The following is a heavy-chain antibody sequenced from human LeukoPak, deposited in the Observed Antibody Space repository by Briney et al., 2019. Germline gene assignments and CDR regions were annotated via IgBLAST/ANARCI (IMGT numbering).Heavy chain of an antibody. V-gene: IGHV3-30*04. D-gene: IGHD3-10*01. Sequence: PGGSLRLSCAASGFTFSSYAMHWVRQAPGKGLERVAVISYDGSNKYYADSVKGRFTISRDNSKNTLYLQMNSLRAEDTAVYYCARDEVAWYYGSGSFDYWGQGTLVTVSS. J-gene: IGHJ4*02. CDR1: GFTFSSYA. CDR2: ISYDGSNK. CDR3: ARDEVAWYYGSGSFDY.